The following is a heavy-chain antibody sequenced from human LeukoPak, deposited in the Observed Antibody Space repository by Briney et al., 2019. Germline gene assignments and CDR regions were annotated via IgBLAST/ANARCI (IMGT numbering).Heavy chain of an antibody. J-gene: IGHJ3*02. CDR2: IKQDGSEK. CDR1: GFTFGSYW. V-gene: IGHV3-7*01. D-gene: IGHD3-10*01. Sequence: GGSLRLSCAASGFTFGSYWMSWVRQAPGKGLEWVANIKQDGSEKYYVDSVKGRFTISRDNAKNSLYLQMNSLRAEDTAVYYCAREIRGSGSYLSHNAFDIWGQGTMVTVSS. CDR3: AREIRGSGSYLSHNAFDI.